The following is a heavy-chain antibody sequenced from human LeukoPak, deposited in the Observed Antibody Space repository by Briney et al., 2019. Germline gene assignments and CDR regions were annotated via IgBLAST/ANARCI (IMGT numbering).Heavy chain of an antibody. CDR3: ARGPAGYN. V-gene: IGHV3-53*01. J-gene: IGHJ4*02. CDR1: GFTVSSNH. CDR2: IYSGGST. Sequence: GGSLRHSCAASGFTVSSNHMSWVRQAPGKGLEWVSVIYSGGSTDYADSVEGRFTISRDNLKNTLYLQMNSLRAEDTAVYYCARGPAGYNWGQGTLVTFSS. D-gene: IGHD1-1*01.